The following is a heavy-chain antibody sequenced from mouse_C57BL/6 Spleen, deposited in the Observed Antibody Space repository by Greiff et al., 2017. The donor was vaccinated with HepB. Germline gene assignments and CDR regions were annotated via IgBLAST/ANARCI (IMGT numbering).Heavy chain of an antibody. CDR2: IRSKSSNYAT. V-gene: IGHV10-3*01. J-gene: IGHJ2*01. CDR1: GFTFNTYA. D-gene: IGHD2-4*01. Sequence: EVQGVESGGGLVQPKGSLKLSCAASGFTFNTYAMHWVRQAPGKGLEWVARIRSKSSNYATYYADSVKDRFTISRDDSQSMLYLQMNNLKTEDTAMYYWVREGGMITTGYYFDYWGQGTTLTVSS. CDR3: VREGGMITTGYYFDY.